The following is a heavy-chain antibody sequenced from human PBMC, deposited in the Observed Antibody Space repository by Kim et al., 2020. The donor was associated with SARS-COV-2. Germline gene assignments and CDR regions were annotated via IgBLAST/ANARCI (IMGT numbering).Heavy chain of an antibody. J-gene: IGHJ4*02. CDR2: INHSGST. V-gene: IGHV4-34*01. D-gene: IGHD3-22*01. CDR1: GGSFSGYY. Sequence: SETLSLTCAVYGGSFSGYYWSWIRQPPGKGLEWIGEINHSGSTNYNPSLKSRVTISVDTPKNQFSLQLSSVTAADTAVYYCARSPYYYDSSGSGYWGQGTLVTVSS. CDR3: ARSPYYYDSSGSGY.